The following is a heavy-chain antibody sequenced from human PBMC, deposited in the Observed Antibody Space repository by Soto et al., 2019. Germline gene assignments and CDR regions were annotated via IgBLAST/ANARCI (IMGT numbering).Heavy chain of an antibody. CDR3: ARDLSGYSYGAFGY. Sequence: SETLSLTCTVSGGSISSYYWSWIRQPPGKGLEWIGYIYYSGSTNYNPSLKSRVTISVDTSKNQFSLKLSSVTAADTAVYYCARDLSGYSYGAFGYWGQGTLVTVSS. V-gene: IGHV4-59*01. CDR2: IYYSGST. D-gene: IGHD5-18*01. J-gene: IGHJ4*02. CDR1: GGSISSYY.